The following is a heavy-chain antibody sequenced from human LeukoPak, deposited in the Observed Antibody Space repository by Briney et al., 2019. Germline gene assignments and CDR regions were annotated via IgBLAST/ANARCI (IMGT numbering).Heavy chain of an antibody. J-gene: IGHJ4*02. CDR2: ISYDGSNT. D-gene: IGHD4-17*01. V-gene: IGHV3-30*04. Sequence: GRSLRLSCAASGFTFSSYAMDWVRQAPGKGLEWGAVISYDGSNTYYADSVKGRFTISRDNSKNTLYLQMNSLRAEDTAVYYCARDRVGDRTLDYWGQGTLVTVSS. CDR1: GFTFSSYA. CDR3: ARDRVGDRTLDY.